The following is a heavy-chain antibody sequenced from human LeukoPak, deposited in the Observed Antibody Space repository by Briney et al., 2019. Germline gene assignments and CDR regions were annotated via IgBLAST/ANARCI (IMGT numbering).Heavy chain of an antibody. CDR3: ARSGTPDPRAAFDI. J-gene: IGHJ3*02. Sequence: GSSVKVSCKASGGTFSSYAISWVRQAPGQGLEWMGGIIPIFGTANYAQKFQGRVTITTDESTSTAYMELSSLRSEDTAVYYCARSGTPDPRAAFDIWGQGTMVTVSS. CDR2: IIPIFGTA. D-gene: IGHD1-1*01. V-gene: IGHV1-69*05. CDR1: GGTFSSYA.